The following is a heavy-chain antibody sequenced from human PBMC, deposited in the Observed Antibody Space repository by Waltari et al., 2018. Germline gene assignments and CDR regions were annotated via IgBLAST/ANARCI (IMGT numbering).Heavy chain of an antibody. J-gene: IGHJ2*01. CDR2: IYTIGST. CDR3: ARDPLAYGSGSNFEL. Sequence: QVQLQESGPGLVKPSQTLSLTCTVSGGSISSGSYYWSWIRQPAGKGLEWIGRIYTIGSTNNNPSLKSRVTISVDTSKNQFSLKLSSVTAADTAVYYCARDPLAYGSGSNFELWGRGTLVTVSS. V-gene: IGHV4-61*02. D-gene: IGHD3-10*01. CDR1: GGSISSGSYY.